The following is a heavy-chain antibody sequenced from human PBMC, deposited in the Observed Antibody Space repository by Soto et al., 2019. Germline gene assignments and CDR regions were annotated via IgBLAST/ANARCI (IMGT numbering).Heavy chain of an antibody. CDR2: IGTAGDT. V-gene: IGHV3-13*01. CDR1: GFTFSSYD. J-gene: IGHJ3*02. Sequence: VQLVESGGGLVQPGGSLRLSCAASGFTFSSYDMHWVRQATGKGLEWVSAIGTAGDTYYPGSVKGRFTISRENAKNSLYLQMNSLRAEDTAVYYCARSMRLAYAFDIWGQGTMVTVSS. D-gene: IGHD6-19*01. CDR3: ARSMRLAYAFDI.